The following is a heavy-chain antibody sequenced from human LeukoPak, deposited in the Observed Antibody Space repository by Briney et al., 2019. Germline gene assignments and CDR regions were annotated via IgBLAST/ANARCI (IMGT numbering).Heavy chain of an antibody. CDR3: ARDGYCTNGVCYTPDY. CDR2: ISYDGSNK. Sequence: PGGSLRLSCSVSGFTFSSYALHWVRRAPGKGLEWVAVISYDGSNKYYGDSVKGRFTISRDNSKNTLYLQMNSLRAEDTAVYYCARDGYCTNGVCYTPDYWGQGTLVTVSS. D-gene: IGHD2-8*01. CDR1: GFTFSSYA. J-gene: IGHJ4*02. V-gene: IGHV3-30*04.